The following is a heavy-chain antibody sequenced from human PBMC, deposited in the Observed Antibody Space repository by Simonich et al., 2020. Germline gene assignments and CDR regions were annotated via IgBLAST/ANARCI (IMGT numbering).Heavy chain of an antibody. CDR1: GYTFTGYY. V-gene: IGHV1-2*06. CDR3: ASGWDWGFSHMSDY. D-gene: IGHD7-27*01. J-gene: IGHJ4*02. CDR2: NNPNSGGT. Sequence: QVQLVQSGAEVKKPGASVKVSCKASGYTFTGYYMHWVRQAPGQGLEGMGRNNPNSGGTNYAQKVQGRVTMTRDTSISTAYMELSRLRSDDTAVYYCASGWDWGFSHMSDYWGKGTLVTVSS.